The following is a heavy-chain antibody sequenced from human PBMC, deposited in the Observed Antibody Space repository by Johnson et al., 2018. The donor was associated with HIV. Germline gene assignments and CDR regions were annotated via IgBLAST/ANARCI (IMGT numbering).Heavy chain of an antibody. CDR2: IWHDGSDK. D-gene: IGHD3-10*01. J-gene: IGHJ3*02. CDR1: GFTFSSYG. V-gene: IGHV3-33*06. Sequence: QVQLVESGGGVVQPGRSLRLSCAASGFTFSSYGMHWVRQAPGKGLEWVALIWHDGSDKYYADSVKGRFTISRDNSKNKHYLQMNSLRAEDTDVFYCAKAHGFGEFMIAFDIWVQGTMVTVSS. CDR3: AKAHGFGEFMIAFDI.